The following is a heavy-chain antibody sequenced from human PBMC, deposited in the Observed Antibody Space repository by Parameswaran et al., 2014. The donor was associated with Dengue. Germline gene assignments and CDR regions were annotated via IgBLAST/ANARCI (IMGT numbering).Heavy chain of an antibody. Sequence: VRQAPGKGLEWVSYISSSSSTIYYADSVKGRFTISRDNAKNSLYLQMNSLRAEDTAVYYCARIATGTYYYHYIMDVWGQGTTVTVSS. J-gene: IGHJ6*02. V-gene: IGHV3-48*01. CDR3: ARIATGTYYYHYIMDV. D-gene: IGHD1-1*01. CDR2: ISSSSSTI.